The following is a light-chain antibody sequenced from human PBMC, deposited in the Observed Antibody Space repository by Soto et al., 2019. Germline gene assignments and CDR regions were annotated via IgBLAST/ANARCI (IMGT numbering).Light chain of an antibody. V-gene: IGLV2-14*01. Sequence: QSVLTQPASVSGSRGQSITISCTGTSSDVGGYNYVSWYQQHPGKAPKLVIYEVTKRPSGVSNRFSGSKSGNTASLTISGLQAEDETDYYCSSYTSTNHVVFGGGTKVTVL. CDR1: SSDVGGYNY. J-gene: IGLJ2*01. CDR3: SSYTSTNHVV. CDR2: EVT.